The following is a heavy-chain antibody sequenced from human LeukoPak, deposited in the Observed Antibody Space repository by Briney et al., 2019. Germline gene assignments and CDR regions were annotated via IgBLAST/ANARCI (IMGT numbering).Heavy chain of an antibody. D-gene: IGHD6-19*01. Sequence: GESLKISCKGSGYSFTSYWIGWVRQMPGNGLEWMGIIYPGDSDTRYSPSFQGQVTVSADKSISTAYLQWSGLKASDTAMYYCARAGYSSGWYDVDYWGQGTLVTVSS. CDR1: GYSFTSYW. V-gene: IGHV5-51*01. J-gene: IGHJ4*02. CDR2: IYPGDSDT. CDR3: ARAGYSSGWYDVDY.